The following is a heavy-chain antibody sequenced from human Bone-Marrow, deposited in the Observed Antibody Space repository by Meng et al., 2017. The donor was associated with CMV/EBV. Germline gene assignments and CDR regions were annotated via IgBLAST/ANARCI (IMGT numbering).Heavy chain of an antibody. CDR3: AKDCAGDSYGCSLPGY. CDR2: IYFGGGT. CDR1: GFTVSSIY. V-gene: IGHV3-53*01. J-gene: IGHJ1*01. D-gene: IGHD5-18*01. Sequence: GGSLRLSCVASGFTVSSIYMTWFRQAPGKGPEWVSVIYFGGGTYHADSVKGRFTISRDNSKNTLYLQMNSLRAEDTAVYYCAKDCAGDSYGCSLPGYWGQGTLVTVSS.